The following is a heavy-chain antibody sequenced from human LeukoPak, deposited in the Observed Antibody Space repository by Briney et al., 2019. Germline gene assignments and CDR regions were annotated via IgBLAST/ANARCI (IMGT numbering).Heavy chain of an antibody. CDR1: GFTFSSYS. Sequence: GGSLRLSCAASGFTFSSYSMNWVRQAPGKGLEWVSSISSSSSYIYYADSVRGRFTISRDNAKNSLYLQMNSLRAEDTAVYYCARDRSWYTSIDYWGQGTLVTVSS. J-gene: IGHJ4*02. V-gene: IGHV3-21*01. D-gene: IGHD6-13*01. CDR2: ISSSSSYI. CDR3: ARDRSWYTSIDY.